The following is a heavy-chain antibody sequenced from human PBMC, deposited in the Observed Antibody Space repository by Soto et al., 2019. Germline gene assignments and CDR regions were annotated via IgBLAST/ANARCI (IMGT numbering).Heavy chain of an antibody. J-gene: IGHJ5*02. CDR3: ARATYYDFWSGSLNWFDP. V-gene: IGHV4-30-2*01. CDR1: GGSISSGGYS. CDR2: IYHSGST. Sequence: NPSETLSLTCAVSGGSISSGGYSWSWIRQPPGKGPERIGYIYHSGSTYYNPSLKSRVTISVDRSKNQFSLKLSSVTAADTAVYYCARATYYDFWSGSLNWFDPWGQGTLVTVSS. D-gene: IGHD3-3*01.